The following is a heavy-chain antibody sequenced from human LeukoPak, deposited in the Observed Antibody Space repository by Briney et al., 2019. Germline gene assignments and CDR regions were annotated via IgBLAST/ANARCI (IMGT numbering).Heavy chain of an antibody. CDR2: IIPILNIA. CDR3: ARDSGDPSGYFDY. CDR1: GGTFNRHA. Sequence: SVKVSCKASGGTFNRHAFSWVRQAPGQGLEWMGRIIPILNIANSAQKFQDRVTITADKSTSTAYMELSSLRSEDMAVYYCARDSGDPSGYFDYWGQGTLVTVSS. D-gene: IGHD4-17*01. V-gene: IGHV1-69*04. J-gene: IGHJ4*02.